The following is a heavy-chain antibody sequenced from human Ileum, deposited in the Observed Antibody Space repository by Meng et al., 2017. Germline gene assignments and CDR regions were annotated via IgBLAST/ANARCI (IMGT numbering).Heavy chain of an antibody. CDR1: GFTFGDYA. V-gene: IGHV3-23*01. Sequence: GGSLRLSCAASGFTFGDYAMSWVRQAPGKGLEWVSTISVSGDTTYYADSVKGRFTISRDNSKNTLYLQMNSLRAEDTALYYCAKGSRSSGYYFDSWGQGTLVTVSS. CDR2: ISVSGDTT. J-gene: IGHJ4*02. CDR3: AKGSRSSGYYFDS. D-gene: IGHD3-22*01.